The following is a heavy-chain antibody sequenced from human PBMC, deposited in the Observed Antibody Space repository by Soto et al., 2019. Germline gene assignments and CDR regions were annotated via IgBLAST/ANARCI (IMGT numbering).Heavy chain of an antibody. CDR1: GCTFSSYS. CDR3: ARDLSFSSSNYYDSSGYSDY. V-gene: IGHV3-48*02. CDR2: ISSSSSTI. D-gene: IGHD3-22*01. Sequence: EVQLVESGGGLVQPGGSLRLSCAASGCTFSSYSMNWVRQAPGKGLEWVSYISSSSSTIYYADSVNGRFTIFRDNAKNSLYLQMNSLRDEDTAVYYCARDLSFSSSNYYDSSGYSDYWGQGTLVTVSS. J-gene: IGHJ4*02.